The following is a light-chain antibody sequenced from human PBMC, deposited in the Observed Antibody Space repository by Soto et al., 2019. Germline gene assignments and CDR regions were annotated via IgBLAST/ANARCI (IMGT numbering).Light chain of an antibody. CDR1: QSISRW. J-gene: IGKJ1*01. CDR3: QHYNSYWT. Sequence: DIQMTQSPSTLSSSVGARVTITCRARQSISRWVAWYQQKPGKDPKLLIYDASSLESGVPSRFSGSGSETKFPRTISSLQHDDFATYYCQHYNSYWTFGQGTKVEIK. V-gene: IGKV1-5*01. CDR2: DAS.